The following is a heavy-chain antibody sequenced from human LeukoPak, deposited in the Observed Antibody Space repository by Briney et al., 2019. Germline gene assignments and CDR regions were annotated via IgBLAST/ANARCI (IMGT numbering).Heavy chain of an antibody. CDR2: IRYDGSNK. V-gene: IGHV3-30*02. CDR1: GFIFSSYW. CDR3: ARDSANVVGAKSIFDY. J-gene: IGHJ4*02. D-gene: IGHD1-26*01. Sequence: GGSLRLSCAASGFIFSSYWMSWVRQAPGKGLEWVAFIRYDGSNKYYADSVKGRFTISRDNAKNSLHLQMSSLRAEDTAVYYCARDSANVVGAKSIFDYWGQGALVTVSS.